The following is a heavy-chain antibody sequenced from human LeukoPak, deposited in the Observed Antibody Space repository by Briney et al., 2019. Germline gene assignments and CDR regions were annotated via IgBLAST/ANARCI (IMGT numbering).Heavy chain of an antibody. CDR1: GYTFIGYY. CDR2: INPNSGGT. CDR3: ARLYSSTEVIDS. V-gene: IGHV1-2*02. Sequence: GASVKVSCKTSGYTFIGYYMHWVRQAPGQGLEWMGWINPNSGGTKYAPKFQGRVTMTGDTSINTDYMELSSLRSDDTAVYYCARLYSSTEVIDSWGQGTLVTVSS. J-gene: IGHJ4*02. D-gene: IGHD6-13*01.